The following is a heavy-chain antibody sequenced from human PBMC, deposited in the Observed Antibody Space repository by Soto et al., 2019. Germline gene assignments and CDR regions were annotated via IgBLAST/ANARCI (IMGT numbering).Heavy chain of an antibody. CDR3: AHAYQKLRFLEWLSLPRGVYFDY. V-gene: IGHV2-5*02. CDR1: GFSLSTSGVG. D-gene: IGHD3-3*01. CDR2: IYWDDDK. Sequence: QITLKESGPTLVKPTQTLTLTCTFSGFSLSTSGVGVGWIRQPPGKALEWLALIYWDDDKRYSPSLKSRLTITKDTSKNQVVLTMTNMDPVDTATYYCAHAYQKLRFLEWLSLPRGVYFDYWGQGTLVTVSS. J-gene: IGHJ4*02.